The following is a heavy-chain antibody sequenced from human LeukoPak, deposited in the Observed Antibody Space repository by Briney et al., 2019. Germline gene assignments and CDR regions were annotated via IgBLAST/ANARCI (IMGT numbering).Heavy chain of an antibody. Sequence: GGSLRLSCAASGFTFSSYAMSWVRQAPGKGLEWEANIKQDGSEKYYVDSVKGRFTISRDNAKNTLYLQMSSLRAEDTAVYFCVRDGDDFNFDYWGQGSLVTVSS. J-gene: IGHJ4*02. D-gene: IGHD5-24*01. CDR2: IKQDGSEK. CDR1: GFTFSSYA. CDR3: VRDGDDFNFDY. V-gene: IGHV3-7*01.